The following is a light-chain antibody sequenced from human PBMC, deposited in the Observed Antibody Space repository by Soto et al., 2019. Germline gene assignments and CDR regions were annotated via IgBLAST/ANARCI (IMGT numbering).Light chain of an antibody. CDR2: GAS. CDR3: QQYNNRPWT. CDR1: QRTSDT. J-gene: IGKJ1*01. Sequence: IAMTQSPATLRVSPHGRATLSCMASQRTSDTLALYQQPPGQGPTLLIYGASKRATGVPARFSGSGSGTDFTLNISRVPSEDFAVYYCQQYNNRPWTLGKGDKVDIQ. V-gene: IGKV3-15*01.